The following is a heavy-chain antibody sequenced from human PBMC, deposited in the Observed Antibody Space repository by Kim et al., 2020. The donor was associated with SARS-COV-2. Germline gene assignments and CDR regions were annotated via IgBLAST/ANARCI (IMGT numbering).Heavy chain of an antibody. V-gene: IGHV4-31*03. CDR3: ASGLGITMVRGVPDFDY. J-gene: IGHJ4*02. CDR2: IYYSGST. D-gene: IGHD3-10*01. Sequence: SETLSLTCTVSGGSISSGGYYWSWIRQHPGKGLEWIGYIYYSGSTYYNPSLKSRVTISVDTSKNQFSLKLSSVTAADTAVYYCASGLGITMVRGVPDFDYWGQGTLVTVSS. CDR1: GGSISSGGYY.